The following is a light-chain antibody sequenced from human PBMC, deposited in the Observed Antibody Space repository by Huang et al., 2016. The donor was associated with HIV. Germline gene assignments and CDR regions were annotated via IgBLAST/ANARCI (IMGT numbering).Light chain of an antibody. CDR3: QQYNNWPLYT. Sequence: EIVMTQSPATLSVSPGGRATFSCRASQSVSSNLAWYQQKPGQAPRLIIDGASTRATGIPAMFSGSGSGTEFTLTISSLQSEDFAVYYCQQYNNWPLYTFGQGTKLEIK. CDR1: QSVSSN. CDR2: GAS. V-gene: IGKV3-15*01. J-gene: IGKJ2*01.